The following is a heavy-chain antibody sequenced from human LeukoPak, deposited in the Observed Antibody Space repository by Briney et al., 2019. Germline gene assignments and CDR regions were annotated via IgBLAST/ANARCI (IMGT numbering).Heavy chain of an antibody. J-gene: IGHJ6*03. D-gene: IGHD3-10*01. CDR2: IYHSGST. CDR1: GYSISSGYY. CDR3: ARGGYYGSGSYYYYYYYYMDV. Sequence: SETLSLTCTVSGYSISSGYYWGWIRQPPGKGLEWIGSIYHSGSTYYNPSLKSRVTISVDTSKNQFFLKLSSVTAADTAVYYCARGGYYGSGSYYYYYYYYMDVWGKGTTVTVSS. V-gene: IGHV4-38-2*02.